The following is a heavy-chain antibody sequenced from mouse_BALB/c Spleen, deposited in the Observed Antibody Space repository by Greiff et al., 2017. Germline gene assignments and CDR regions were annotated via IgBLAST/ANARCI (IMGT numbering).Heavy chain of an antibody. CDR3: ARGQLTFRAMDY. CDR1: GYTFTSYT. J-gene: IGHJ4*01. Sequence: QVQLKQSAAELARPGASVKMSCKASGYTFTSYTMHWVKQRPGQGLEWIGYINPSSGYTEYNQKFKDKTTLTADKSSSTAYMQLSSLTSEDSAVYYCARGQLTFRAMDYWGQGTSVTVSS. V-gene: IGHV1-4*02. D-gene: IGHD3-3*01. CDR2: INPSSGYT.